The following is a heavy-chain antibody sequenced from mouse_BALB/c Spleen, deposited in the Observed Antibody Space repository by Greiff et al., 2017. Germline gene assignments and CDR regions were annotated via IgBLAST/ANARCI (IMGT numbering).Heavy chain of an antibody. Sequence: VQLQESGAELMKPGASVKISCKATGYTFSSYWIEWVKQRPGHGLEWIGEILPGSGSTNYNEKFKSKATLTVDTSSSTAYMQLSSLASEDSALYYWAREGNYDAMDYWGQGTSVTVSS. D-gene: IGHD2-1*01. CDR1: GYTFSSYW. CDR2: ILPGSGST. V-gene: IGHV1-9*01. CDR3: AREGNYDAMDY. J-gene: IGHJ4*01.